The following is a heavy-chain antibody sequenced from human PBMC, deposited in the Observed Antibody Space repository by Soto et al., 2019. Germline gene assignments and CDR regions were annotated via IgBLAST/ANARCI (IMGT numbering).Heavy chain of an antibody. Sequence: QVQLQESGPGLVKPSGTLSLTCAVSGGSIDNSDGWNWVRQSPEKGLEWIGEIYHGGKIIYNPSLKSRVTISMDKSKNQFSLNLFSVTAADTAVYYCARDHKYGDNWAFDYWGQGALVTVSS. CDR3: ARDHKYGDNWAFDY. CDR2: IYHGGKI. J-gene: IGHJ4*02. V-gene: IGHV4-4*02. D-gene: IGHD2-8*01. CDR1: GGSIDNSDG.